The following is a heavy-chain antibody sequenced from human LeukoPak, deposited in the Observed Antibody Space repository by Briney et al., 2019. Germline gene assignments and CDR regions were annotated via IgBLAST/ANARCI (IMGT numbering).Heavy chain of an antibody. V-gene: IGHV3-30-3*01. CDR3: ARRGYTVSWYFDY. CDR2: ISHDGSHQ. J-gene: IGHJ4*02. CDR1: GFTFTYYA. Sequence: PGGSLRLSCAVSGFTFTYYAMHGVRQAPGKGLEWVAVISHDGSHQQYADSVKGQDTISRDNSESTLYLQLASLRSVDTAVYYCARRGYTVSWYFDYWGQGTLVTVSS. D-gene: IGHD1-26*01.